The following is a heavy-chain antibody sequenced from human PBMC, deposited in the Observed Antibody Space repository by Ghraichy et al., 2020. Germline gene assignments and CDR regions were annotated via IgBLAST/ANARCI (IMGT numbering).Heavy chain of an antibody. Sequence: ASVKVSCKASGYSFTAYAIHWVRQAPGQRPESMGWLNPANGNTRYSQNFQGRVAITRDTSANTAYMELNSLRSEDTAGYYCARGGTGWDFYFDYWGQGTLVTVPS. D-gene: IGHD3/OR15-3a*01. CDR3: ARGGTGWDFYFDY. J-gene: IGHJ4*02. CDR2: LNPANGNT. CDR1: GYSFTAYA. V-gene: IGHV1-3*01.